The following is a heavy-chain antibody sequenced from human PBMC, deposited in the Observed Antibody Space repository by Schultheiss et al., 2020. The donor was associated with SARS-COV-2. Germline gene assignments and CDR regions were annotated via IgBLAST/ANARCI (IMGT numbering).Heavy chain of an antibody. CDR3: ARGSLVAVAGTPGFDY. J-gene: IGHJ4*02. CDR2: IYSGGST. D-gene: IGHD6-19*01. V-gene: IGHV3-NL1*01. CDR1: GFTFSSYG. Sequence: GGSLRLSCAASGFTFSSYGMHWVRQAPGKGLEWVAVIYSGGSTYYADSVKGRFTISRDNAKNTLYLQMNSLRAEDTAVYYCARGSLVAVAGTPGFDYWGQGTLVTVSS.